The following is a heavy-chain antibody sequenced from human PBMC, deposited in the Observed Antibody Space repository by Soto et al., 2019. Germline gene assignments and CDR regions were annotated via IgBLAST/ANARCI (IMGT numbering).Heavy chain of an antibody. CDR2: ISSSSSYI. D-gene: IGHD2-2*01. V-gene: IGHV3-21*01. Sequence: GGSLRLSCAASGFTFSSYSMNWVRQAPGKGLEWVSSISSSSSYIYYADSVKGRFTISRDNAKNSLYLQMNSLRAEDTAVYYCARASLGYCSSTSCYLGNYFDYWGQGTLVTVSS. CDR1: GFTFSSYS. J-gene: IGHJ4*02. CDR3: ARASLGYCSSTSCYLGNYFDY.